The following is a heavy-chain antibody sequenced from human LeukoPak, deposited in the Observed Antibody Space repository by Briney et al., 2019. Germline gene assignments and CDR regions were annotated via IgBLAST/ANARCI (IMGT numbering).Heavy chain of an antibody. Sequence: SETLSLTCTVSGGSISSGGYYWSWIRQHPGKGLEWIGYIYYSGSTYYNPSLKSRFTISVDTSKNQFSLKLSSVTAADTAVYYCARAEITMVRGASYLFDYWGQGTLVTVSS. J-gene: IGHJ4*02. CDR1: GGSISSGGYY. V-gene: IGHV4-31*03. D-gene: IGHD3-10*01. CDR2: IYYSGST. CDR3: ARAEITMVRGASYLFDY.